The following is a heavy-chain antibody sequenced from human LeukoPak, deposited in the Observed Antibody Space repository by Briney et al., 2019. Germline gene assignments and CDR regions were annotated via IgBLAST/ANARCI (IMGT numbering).Heavy chain of an antibody. V-gene: IGHV3-30-3*01. Sequence: GGSLRLSCAASGFTFSNYAMHWVRQAPGKGLEWVAVVSYDGDNEYYADSVKGRFTISRDNSKNTLYLQMNSLGPDDTALYYCARDRDIAAAGVGNTFDIWGQGTMVTVAS. J-gene: IGHJ3*02. CDR3: ARDRDIAAAGVGNTFDI. CDR2: VSYDGDNE. D-gene: IGHD6-13*01. CDR1: GFTFSNYA.